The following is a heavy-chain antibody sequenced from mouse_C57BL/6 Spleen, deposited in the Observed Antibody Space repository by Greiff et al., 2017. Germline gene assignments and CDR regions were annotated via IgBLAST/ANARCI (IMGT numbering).Heavy chain of an antibody. D-gene: IGHD1-1*01. V-gene: IGHV1-72*01. CDR1: GYTFTSYW. J-gene: IGHJ2*01. CDR2: IDPNSGGT. CDR3: ARLPRYFYGSSPYFDY. Sequence: QVQLQQPGAELVKPGASVKLSCKASGYTFTSYWMHWVKQRPGRGLEWIGRIDPNSGGTKYNEKFKSKATLTEDKPSSTAYMQISSLTSEDSAVYYCARLPRYFYGSSPYFDYWGQGTTLAVSS.